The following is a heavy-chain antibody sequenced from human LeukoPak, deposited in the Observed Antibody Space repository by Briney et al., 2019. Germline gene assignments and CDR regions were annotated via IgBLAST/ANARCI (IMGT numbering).Heavy chain of an antibody. CDR3: ARHSPPLDY. CDR2: IYPGYSET. V-gene: IGHV5-51*01. CDR1: GYSLTCYW. Sequence: VESLDIYWKGSGYSLTCYWIGLVRQMPGEGLEGMGIIYPGYSETRYSPSFQGQVTISADTSISTAYLQWSSLKASDTAMYYCARHSPPLDYWGQGTLVTVSS. J-gene: IGHJ4*02.